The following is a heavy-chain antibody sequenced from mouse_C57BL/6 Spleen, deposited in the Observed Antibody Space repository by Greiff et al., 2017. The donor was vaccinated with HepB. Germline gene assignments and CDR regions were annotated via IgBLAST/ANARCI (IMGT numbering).Heavy chain of an antibody. CDR2: IDPANGDT. D-gene: IGHD2-12*01. CDR3: TTGRQGYFDV. V-gene: IGHV14-3*01. CDR1: GFNIKNTY. Sequence: VQLKQSVAELVRPGASVKLSCTASGFNIKNTYMHWVKQRPEQGLEWIGRIDPANGDTEYASKFQGKATITADTSSNTAYLQLSSLTSEDTAVYYCTTGRQGYFDVWGTGTTVTVSS. J-gene: IGHJ1*03.